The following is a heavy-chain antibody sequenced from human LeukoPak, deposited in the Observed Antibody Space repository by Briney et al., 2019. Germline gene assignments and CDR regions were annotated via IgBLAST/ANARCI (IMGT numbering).Heavy chain of an antibody. V-gene: IGHV3-23*01. CDR3: AKVMLGRNGAFDI. CDR2: VTGSGSNT. J-gene: IGHJ3*02. Sequence: GGSLRLSCAASGFTFSSYAMYWVRQAPGKGLEWVSDVTGSGSNTRYADSVKGRFTISRDNAKNSLYLQMNSLRAEDTALYYCAKVMLGRNGAFDIWGQGTMVTVSS. D-gene: IGHD2-8*01. CDR1: GFTFSSYA.